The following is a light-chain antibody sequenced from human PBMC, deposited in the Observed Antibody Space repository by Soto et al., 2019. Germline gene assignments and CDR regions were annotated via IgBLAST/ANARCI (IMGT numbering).Light chain of an antibody. CDR3: QQRNNWPRFS. J-gene: IGKJ3*01. Sequence: EIVLTQSPATLSLSPGERGTISCRASQHISSYLAWYQQKPGQPPRLLIYDASTRATGIPARFSGSGYGTDFTLTISSLEPEDFAVYYCQQRNNWPRFSFGPGTKVDIK. CDR2: DAS. CDR1: QHISSY. V-gene: IGKV3-11*01.